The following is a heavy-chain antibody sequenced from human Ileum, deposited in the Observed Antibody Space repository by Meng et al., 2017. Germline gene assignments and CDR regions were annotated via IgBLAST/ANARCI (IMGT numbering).Heavy chain of an antibody. J-gene: IGHJ3*02. CDR2: IYSGGNT. CDR1: GFTVSNND. CDR3: ARDSVATAILGAFDI. V-gene: IGHV3-66*02. Sequence: GESLKISCVASGFTVSNNDMNWVRQAPGRGLEWVFLIYSGGNTYYTESVKGRFTISRDNSKNTLYLQMNGLRPEDTAVYYCARDSVATAILGAFDIWGQGTMVTVSS. D-gene: IGHD2-21*02.